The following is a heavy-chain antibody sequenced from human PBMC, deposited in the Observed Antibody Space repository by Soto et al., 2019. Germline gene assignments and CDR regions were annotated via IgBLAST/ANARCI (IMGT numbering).Heavy chain of an antibody. CDR1: GFTFTSSA. Sequence: SVKVSCKASGFTFTSSAVQWVRQARGQRLEWIGWIVVGSGNTNYAQKFQERVTITRDMSTSTAYMELSSLRSEETAVYYCGADRSHGGSYEHACWGQGTLVTVSS. CDR3: GADRSHGGSYEHAC. D-gene: IGHD1-26*01. V-gene: IGHV1-58*01. J-gene: IGHJ4*02. CDR2: IVVGSGNT.